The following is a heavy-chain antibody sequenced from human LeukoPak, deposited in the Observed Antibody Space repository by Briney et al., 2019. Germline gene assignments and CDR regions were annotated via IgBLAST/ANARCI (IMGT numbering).Heavy chain of an antibody. Sequence: GASVKVSCKASGYTFTTYGISWVRQAPGQGLEWMGWISTYNGNTNFAQKLQGRVTMTRDTSTSTAYMELRSLRSNDTAVYYCARIPDYGDSNFDYWGQGTLVTVSS. CDR2: ISTYNGNT. V-gene: IGHV1-18*01. J-gene: IGHJ4*02. D-gene: IGHD4-17*01. CDR1: GYTFTTYG. CDR3: ARIPDYGDSNFDY.